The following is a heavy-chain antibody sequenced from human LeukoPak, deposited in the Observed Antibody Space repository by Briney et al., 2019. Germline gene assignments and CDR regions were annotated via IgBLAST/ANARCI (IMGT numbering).Heavy chain of an antibody. J-gene: IGHJ4*02. Sequence: GGSLRLSCAASGFTVSNSYMSWVRQAPGKGLECVSVIYGGGTTYNADSVRGRFTVSRDNSKNTLYLQMNSLRAGDTAVYYCARGTVTMVDYWGQGTLVTVSS. D-gene: IGHD3-10*01. CDR3: ARGTVTMVDY. CDR2: IYGGGTT. CDR1: GFTVSNSY. V-gene: IGHV3-53*01.